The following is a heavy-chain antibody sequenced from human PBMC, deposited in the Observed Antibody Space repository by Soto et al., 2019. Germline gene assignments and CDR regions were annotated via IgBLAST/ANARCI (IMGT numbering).Heavy chain of an antibody. J-gene: IGHJ6*02. Sequence: GSGPTLVNPTQTLTLTCTFSVFSLSTSGVGVSWIRQPPGKALEWLAHIFSDNERSYSTSLQGRLTISQDTSGSQVVLSMTNVDPVDTATYYCARMNVDSYQFYYAMDVWGQGTTVTVSS. CDR3: ARMNVDSYQFYYAMDV. V-gene: IGHV2-26*01. D-gene: IGHD4-17*01. CDR1: VFSLSTSGVG. CDR2: IFSDNER.